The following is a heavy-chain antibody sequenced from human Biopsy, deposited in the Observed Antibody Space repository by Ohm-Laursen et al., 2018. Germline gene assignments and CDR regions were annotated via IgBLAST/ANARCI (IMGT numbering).Heavy chain of an antibody. D-gene: IGHD4-17*01. J-gene: IGHJ6*02. CDR1: GFTFDDYA. V-gene: IGHV3-9*01. CDR3: AKDLGLNYSDRFLFYYGMDV. CDR2: ISWNSDDI. Sequence: SLRLSCAAPGFTFDDYAMHWVRQVPGKGLEWVSGISWNSDDIGYADSVKGRFTISRDNARNALHLQMNSLRTEDRALYYCAKDLGLNYSDRFLFYYGMDVWGRGTTVTVSS.